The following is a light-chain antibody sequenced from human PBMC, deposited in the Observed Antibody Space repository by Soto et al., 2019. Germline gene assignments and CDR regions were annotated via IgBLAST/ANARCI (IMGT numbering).Light chain of an antibody. CDR3: QQRSKWRT. Sequence: IGMTQSPATLSVSPGERATLSCRASQSLSSNLAWYQQKPGQAPRLLIYDASKRATGIPARFSGSGFGTDYTLTISSLEPEDFAVYYCQQRSKWRTFGQGTKVDIK. CDR2: DAS. J-gene: IGKJ1*01. CDR1: QSLSSN. V-gene: IGKV3-11*01.